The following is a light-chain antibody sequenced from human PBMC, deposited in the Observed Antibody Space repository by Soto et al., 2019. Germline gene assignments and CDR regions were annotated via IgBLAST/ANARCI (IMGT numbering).Light chain of an antibody. CDR1: SSDVGSYNL. Sequence: QSVLTQPASVSGSPGQSITISCTGTSSDVGSYNLVSWYQQHPGKAPKLMIYEGSKRPAGVSNRFSGSKSGNTASLTISGLQAEDDADYYCCSYAGSAWVFGGGTKLTVL. CDR3: CSYAGSAWV. J-gene: IGLJ3*02. CDR2: EGS. V-gene: IGLV2-23*01.